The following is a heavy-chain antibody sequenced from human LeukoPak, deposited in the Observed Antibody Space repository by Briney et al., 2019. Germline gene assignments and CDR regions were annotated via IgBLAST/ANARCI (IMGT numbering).Heavy chain of an antibody. J-gene: IGHJ4*02. Sequence: GGSLRLSCAASGFTFSSYAMSWVRQAPGKGLEWVAVISYDGSNKYYADSVKGRFTISRDDAKNSLYLQMNSLRAEDTAIYYCARDRLVLRPRSSSDYWGQGTLVTVSS. CDR2: ISYDGSNK. CDR3: ARDRLVLRPRSSSDY. CDR1: GFTFSSYA. V-gene: IGHV3-30*03. D-gene: IGHD6-6*01.